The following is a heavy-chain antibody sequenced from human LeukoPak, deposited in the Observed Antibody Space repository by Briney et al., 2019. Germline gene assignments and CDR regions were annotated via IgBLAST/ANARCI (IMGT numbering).Heavy chain of an antibody. Sequence: GGSLRFSCAASGFTFSSYGMHWVRPAPGKGLEWVAFIRYDGSNKYYADSVKGRFTISRDNSKNTLYLQMNSLRAEDTAVYYCARNNYYGSGSYYVYWGQGTLVTVSS. CDR2: IRYDGSNK. V-gene: IGHV3-30*02. CDR1: GFTFSSYG. CDR3: ARNNYYGSGSYYVY. J-gene: IGHJ4*02. D-gene: IGHD3-10*01.